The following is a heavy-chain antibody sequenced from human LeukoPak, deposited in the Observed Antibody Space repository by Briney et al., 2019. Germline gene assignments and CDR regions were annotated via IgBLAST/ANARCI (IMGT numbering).Heavy chain of an antibody. D-gene: IGHD3-22*01. CDR1: GGAFSGYY. CDR3: ARKNITMIKGTLFDY. Sequence: SETLSLTCAVYGGAFSGYYWSWIRQPPGKGLEWIGEINHSGSTDYNPSLRSRVTMSVDTSKNQFSLRLSSVTAADTAVYYCARKNITMIKGTLFDYWGQGILVTVSS. J-gene: IGHJ4*02. CDR2: INHSGST. V-gene: IGHV4-34*01.